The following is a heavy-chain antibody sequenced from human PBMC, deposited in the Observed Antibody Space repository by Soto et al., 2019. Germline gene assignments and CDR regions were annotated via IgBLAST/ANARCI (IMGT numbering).Heavy chain of an antibody. CDR1: GGSISNYY. V-gene: IGHV4-59*08. J-gene: IGHJ4*02. CDR2: IHYTGST. CDR3: ARHFPVANSDYPIDY. D-gene: IGHD4-4*01. Sequence: PSETLSLTCIVSGGSISNYYWSWVRQAPGQELEWIAYIHYTGSTNYNPSLKSRITISLDTSQNQFSLKLTSVTAADTAVYYCARHFPVANSDYPIDYWGLGTLVTVSS.